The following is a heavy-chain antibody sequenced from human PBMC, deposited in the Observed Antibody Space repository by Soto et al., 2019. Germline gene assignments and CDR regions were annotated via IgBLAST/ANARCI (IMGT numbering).Heavy chain of an antibody. CDR3: ATDSTGYYSDAFDV. CDR1: GAAMSSYY. Sequence: SETLSLTCTVSGAAMSSYYWSWIRQSPGKGLEWIGYIYNSGTIDYNPSLKSRVTISVERSKFQFSLRLTSVTAADTAVYFCATDSTGYYSDAFDVGGQGARVTVSS. CDR2: IYNSGTI. D-gene: IGHD3-22*01. J-gene: IGHJ3*01. V-gene: IGHV4-59*03.